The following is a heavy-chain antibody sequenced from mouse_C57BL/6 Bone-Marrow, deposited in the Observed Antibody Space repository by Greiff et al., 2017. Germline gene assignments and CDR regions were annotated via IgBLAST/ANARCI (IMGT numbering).Heavy chain of an antibody. CDR3: ARKVRRIFAY. CDR2: INPSTGGT. J-gene: IGHJ3*01. CDR1: GYSFTGYY. Sequence: VQLQQSGPELVKPGASVKISCKASGYSFTGYYMNWVKQSPEKSLELIGEINPSTGGTTYNQKFKAKATLTVDKSSSTAYMQLKSLTSEDSAVYYCARKVRRIFAYWGQGTLVTVSA. V-gene: IGHV1-42*01. D-gene: IGHD1-3*01.